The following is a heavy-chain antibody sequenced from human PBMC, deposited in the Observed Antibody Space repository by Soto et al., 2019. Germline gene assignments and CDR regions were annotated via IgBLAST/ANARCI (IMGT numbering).Heavy chain of an antibody. Sequence: PGGSLRLSCAASGFTFSSYAMSWVLQAPGKGLEWVSAISGSGGSTYYADSVKGRFTISRDNSKNTLYLQMNSLRAEDTAVYYCAKVSGYSGYGSFDYWGQGTLVTSPQ. CDR3: AKVSGYSGYGSFDY. CDR2: ISGSGGST. J-gene: IGHJ4*02. D-gene: IGHD5-12*01. V-gene: IGHV3-23*01. CDR1: GFTFSSYA.